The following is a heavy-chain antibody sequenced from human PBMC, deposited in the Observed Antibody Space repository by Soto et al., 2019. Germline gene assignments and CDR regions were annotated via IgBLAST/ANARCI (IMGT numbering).Heavy chain of an antibody. J-gene: IGHJ6*03. CDR1: GFTFSSYG. Sequence: QVQLVESGGGVVQPGRSLRLSCAASGFTFSSYGMHWVRQAPGKGLEWVAVIWYDGSNNYYADSVKGRFTISRDNSKNTLYLQINSVRAEDTAVYYCARDHKLVLAAAGKEGYYYYYYMDVWGKGTKVTVSS. V-gene: IGHV3-33*01. CDR2: IWYDGSNN. CDR3: ARDHKLVLAAAGKEGYYYYYYMDV. D-gene: IGHD6-13*01.